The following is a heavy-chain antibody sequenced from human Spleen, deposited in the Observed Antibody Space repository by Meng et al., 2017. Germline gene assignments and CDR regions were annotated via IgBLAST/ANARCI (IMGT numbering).Heavy chain of an antibody. CDR3: TTDLSFTEGGVITT. D-gene: IGHD3-16*02. V-gene: IGHV3-15*01. J-gene: IGHJ5*02. CDR1: GGIFRNLW. Sequence: GESLKISCVASGGIFRNLWMTWVRQAPGKGLEWVGRIKSKVNGGTTDFAAPVKGRFSISKDNPENTLYLQMRSLKIEDTGVCYCTTDLSFTEGGVITTWGQGTLVTVSS. CDR2: IKSKVNGGTT.